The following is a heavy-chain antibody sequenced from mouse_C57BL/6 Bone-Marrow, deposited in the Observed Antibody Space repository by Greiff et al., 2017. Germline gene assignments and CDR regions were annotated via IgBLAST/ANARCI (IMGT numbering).Heavy chain of an antibody. Sequence: EVQLQQSGPELVKPGASVKIPCKASGYTFTDYNMDWVKQSHGKSLEWIGDINPNNGGTIYNQKFKGKATLTVDKSSSTAYMELRSLTSEDTAVYYCARGGNYYGSSSFYWYFDVWGTGTTVTVSS. CDR1: GYTFTDYN. CDR3: ARGGNYYGSSSFYWYFDV. V-gene: IGHV1-18*01. D-gene: IGHD1-1*01. CDR2: INPNNGGT. J-gene: IGHJ1*03.